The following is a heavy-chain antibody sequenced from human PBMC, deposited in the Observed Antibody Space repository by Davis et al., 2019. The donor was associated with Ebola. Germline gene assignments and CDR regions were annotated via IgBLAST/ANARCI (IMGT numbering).Heavy chain of an antibody. CDR1: GGSISSYY. CDR3: ARALYSATYGMDV. Sequence: MPSETLSLTCTVSGGSISSYYWNWIRQPPGKGLEWIGYIYYSGSTNYNPSLKRRVTISVDTSKNQFSLNRSSVTAADTAVYYCARALYSATYGMDVWGQGTTVTVSS. D-gene: IGHD4-11*01. V-gene: IGHV4-59*01. J-gene: IGHJ6*02. CDR2: IYYSGST.